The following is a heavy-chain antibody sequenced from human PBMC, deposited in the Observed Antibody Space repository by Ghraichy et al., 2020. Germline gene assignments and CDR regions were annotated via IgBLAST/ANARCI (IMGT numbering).Heavy chain of an antibody. D-gene: IGHD6-19*01. CDR3: ARPPSSGWVLDY. CDR2: ISSSSSYI. J-gene: IGHJ4*02. V-gene: IGHV3-21*01. CDR1: GFTFSSYS. Sequence: GGSLRLSCAASGFTFSSYSMNWVRQAPGKGLEWVSSISSSSSYIYYADSVKGRFTISRDNAKNSLYLQMNSLRAEDTAVYYCARPPSSGWVLDYWGQGTLVTVSS.